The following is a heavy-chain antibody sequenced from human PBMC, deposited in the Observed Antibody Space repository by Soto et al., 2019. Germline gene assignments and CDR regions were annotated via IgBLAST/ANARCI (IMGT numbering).Heavy chain of an antibody. V-gene: IGHV1-18*04. Sequence: ASVKVSCKASGYTFTSYGISWVRQAPGQGLEWIGWISAYNGNANYAQKLQGRVTVTTDTSTSTAYMELRSLRSDDTAVYYCARVGAAAGTGVNWFDPWGQGTLVTVSS. CDR2: ISAYNGNA. CDR3: ARVGAAAGTGVNWFDP. CDR1: GYTFTSYG. D-gene: IGHD6-13*01. J-gene: IGHJ5*02.